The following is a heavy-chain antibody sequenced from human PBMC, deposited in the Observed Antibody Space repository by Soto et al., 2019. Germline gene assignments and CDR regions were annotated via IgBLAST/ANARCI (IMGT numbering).Heavy chain of an antibody. CDR3: AILPGYSSGRDWFDP. CDR2: ISSSSSYI. Sequence: GGSLRLSCAASGFTFSSYSMNWVRQAPWKGLEWVSSISSSSSYIYYADSVKGRFTISRDNAKNSLYLQMNSLRAEDTAVYYCAILPGYSSGRDWFDPWGQGTLVTVSS. V-gene: IGHV3-21*01. J-gene: IGHJ5*02. CDR1: GFTFSSYS. D-gene: IGHD6-19*01.